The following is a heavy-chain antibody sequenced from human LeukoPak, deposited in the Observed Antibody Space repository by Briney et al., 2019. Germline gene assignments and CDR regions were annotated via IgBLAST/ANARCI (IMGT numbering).Heavy chain of an antibody. J-gene: IGHJ6*02. CDR1: GYSLTGYF. Sequence: GASVKVSCKACGYSLTGYFMHWVGQAARQGLEWMGWINPYIGGTNYPQKLQGRVTMPRDTSISTAYTEVSRLRSDDTAVYYCARELVWRYFDWLFPNSANYYYGMDVWGQGTTVTVSS. V-gene: IGHV1-2*02. D-gene: IGHD3-9*01. CDR2: INPYIGGT. CDR3: ARELVWRYFDWLFPNSANYYYGMDV.